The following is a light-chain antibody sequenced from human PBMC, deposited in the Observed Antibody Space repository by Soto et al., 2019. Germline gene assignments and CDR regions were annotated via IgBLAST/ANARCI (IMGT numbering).Light chain of an antibody. V-gene: IGKV3-15*01. J-gene: IGKJ5*01. Sequence: EIVMTQSPATLSVSPGESVTLACRASQLFSSNLAWYQRRPGQAPRLLIYGSSTRATGVPPRFSGSASGTEFTLTISSLQSEDFGVYYCQQYNDWPRTFGQGTRLAIK. CDR2: GSS. CDR1: QLFSSN. CDR3: QQYNDWPRT.